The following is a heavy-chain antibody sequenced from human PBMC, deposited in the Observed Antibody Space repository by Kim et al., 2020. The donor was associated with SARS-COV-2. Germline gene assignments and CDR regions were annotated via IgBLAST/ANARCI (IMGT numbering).Heavy chain of an antibody. Sequence: VKGRFTISRAHSNTPLYLQMNSLRAEDTAVYYCAKDQDYGAYVRWFDPWGQGTLVTVSS. CDR3: AKDQDYGAYVRWFDP. D-gene: IGHD4-17*01. V-gene: IGHV3-23*01. J-gene: IGHJ5*02.